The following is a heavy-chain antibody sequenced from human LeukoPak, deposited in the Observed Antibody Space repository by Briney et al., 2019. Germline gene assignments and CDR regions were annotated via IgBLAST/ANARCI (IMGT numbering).Heavy chain of an antibody. CDR3: ARDSSGPLY. D-gene: IGHD6-19*01. CDR2: IYSGGGT. Sequence: PGGSLRLSCAASGFTFSTYSMNWVRQAPGEGLEWVSVIYSGGGTYYADSVKGRFTISRDNSKNTLYLQMNSLRAEDTAVYYSARDSSGPLYWGQGTLVTVSS. V-gene: IGHV3-66*01. CDR1: GFTFSTYS. J-gene: IGHJ4*02.